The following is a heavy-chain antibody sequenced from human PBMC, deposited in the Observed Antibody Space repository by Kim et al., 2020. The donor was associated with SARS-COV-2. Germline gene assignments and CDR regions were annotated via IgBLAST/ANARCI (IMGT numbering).Heavy chain of an antibody. J-gene: IGHJ6*02. CDR3: ARVNILKQYGMDV. Sequence: ADSVKGRFTISRDNAKNSLYLQMNSRRAEDTAVYYGARVNILKQYGMDVWGQGTTVTVSS. D-gene: IGHD3-9*01. V-gene: IGHV3-21*01.